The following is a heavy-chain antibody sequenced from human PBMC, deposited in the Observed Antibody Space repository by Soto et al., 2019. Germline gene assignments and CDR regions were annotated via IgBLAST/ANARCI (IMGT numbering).Heavy chain of an antibody. Sequence: ASVKVSCKASGYTFTSYGISWVRQAPGQGLEWMGWISAYNGNTNYAQKLQGRVTMTTDTSTSTAYMELRSLRSDDTAVYYCAREWGFTIQSYGMDVWGQGTTVTVSS. CDR3: AREWGFTIQSYGMDV. CDR2: ISAYNGNT. D-gene: IGHD3-3*01. V-gene: IGHV1-18*01. J-gene: IGHJ6*02. CDR1: GYTFTSYG.